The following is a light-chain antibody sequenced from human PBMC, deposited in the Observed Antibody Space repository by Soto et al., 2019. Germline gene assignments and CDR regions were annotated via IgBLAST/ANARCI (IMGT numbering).Light chain of an antibody. Sequence: DIQMTQSPSSLYASVGDRVTITCRASQSISSHLNLYQLNPGRPPKLLIYAASTLHSGMPYSFSVNVSGTDFTLTLSSLQPEDLATYSCQENYSIPHTFGKRTKLELK. V-gene: IGKV1-39*01. CDR1: QSISSH. J-gene: IGKJ2*01. CDR2: AAS. CDR3: QENYSIPHT.